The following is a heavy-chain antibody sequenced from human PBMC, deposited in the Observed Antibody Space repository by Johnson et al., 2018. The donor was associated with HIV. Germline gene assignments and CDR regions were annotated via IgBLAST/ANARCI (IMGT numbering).Heavy chain of an antibody. D-gene: IGHD3-16*02. CDR2: IDTTGDT. V-gene: IGHV3-13*01. CDR3: ARDRTSYGWIHDAFDI. J-gene: IGHJ3*02. CDR1: GFTFSAYE. Sequence: VQLVESGGGSLQPGGSLRLSCAASGFTFSAYEMHWVRQSTGKGLEWVSSIDTTGDTYYPDSVKGRFTISRENAKSSLYLQMNSLRAEDTALYYCARDRTSYGWIHDAFDIWGQGTMVTVSS.